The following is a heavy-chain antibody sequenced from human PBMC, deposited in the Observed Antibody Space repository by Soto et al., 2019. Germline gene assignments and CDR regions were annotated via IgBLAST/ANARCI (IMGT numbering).Heavy chain of an antibody. D-gene: IGHD6-13*01. J-gene: IGHJ5*02. V-gene: IGHV4-31*03. Sequence: SETLSLTCTVSGGSISSGGYYWSWIRQHPGKGLEWIGYIYYSGSTYSNPSLKSRFTISVDTSKNQFSLKLSFVTAADTAVYYCARGGPVMIAAASASWFDPWGQGTLVTVSS. CDR2: IYYSGST. CDR1: GGSISSGGYY. CDR3: ARGGPVMIAAASASWFDP.